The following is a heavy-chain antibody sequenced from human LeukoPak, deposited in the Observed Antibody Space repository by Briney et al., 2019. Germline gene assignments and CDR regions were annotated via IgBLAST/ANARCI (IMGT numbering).Heavy chain of an antibody. CDR3: ARWTGIYLANYFDF. J-gene: IGHJ4*02. V-gene: IGHV5-51*01. CDR1: GYSFSR. Sequence: GESLKISCEGSGYSFSRIGWVRQMPGKGLEWMGIVYPGDSETRYSPSFQGQATMSAGKSINTAYLQWTSLKASDTAIYYCARWTGIYLANYFDFWGPGTLVTVSS. D-gene: IGHD3-3*01. CDR2: VYPGDSET.